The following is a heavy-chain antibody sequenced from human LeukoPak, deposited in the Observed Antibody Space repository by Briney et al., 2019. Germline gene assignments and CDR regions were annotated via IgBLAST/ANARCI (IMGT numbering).Heavy chain of an antibody. D-gene: IGHD2-15*01. J-gene: IGHJ6*02. V-gene: IGHV1-2*02. Sequence: ASVKVSCKASGYTFTGYYMHWVRQAPGQGLEWMGWINPNSGGTNYAQKFQGRVTMTRDTSISTAYMELSRLRSDDTAVYHCAREYCNGGSCYPLQQCYYYGMDVWGQGTTVTVSS. CDR3: AREYCNGGSCYPLQQCYYYGMDV. CDR1: GYTFTGYY. CDR2: INPNSGGT.